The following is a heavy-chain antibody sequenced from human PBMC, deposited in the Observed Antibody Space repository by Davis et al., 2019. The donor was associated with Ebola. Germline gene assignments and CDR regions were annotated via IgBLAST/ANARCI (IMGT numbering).Heavy chain of an antibody. Sequence: PGGSLRLSCVASGFTLSSYGMHCVRQAPGKGLEWVAVIWYDGSNKYYADSVKGRFTISRDNSKNTLYLQMNRLRSDDTAVYYCAREGPRFDSSGCYYGMDVWGQGTTVTVSS. CDR2: IWYDGSNK. CDR3: AREGPRFDSSGCYYGMDV. J-gene: IGHJ6*02. CDR1: GFTLSSYG. V-gene: IGHV3-33*01. D-gene: IGHD3-22*01.